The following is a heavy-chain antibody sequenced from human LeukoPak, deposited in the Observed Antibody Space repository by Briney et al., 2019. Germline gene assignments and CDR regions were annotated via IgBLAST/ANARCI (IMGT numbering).Heavy chain of an antibody. CDR1: GGSFSGYY. V-gene: IGHV4-34*01. CDR3: ARFYDILTVFDY. CDR2: INHSGST. D-gene: IGHD3-9*01. J-gene: IGHJ4*02. Sequence: SETLSLTCAVYGGSFSGYYWSWIRQPPGKGLEWIGEINHSGSTNYNPSLKSRVTISVDTSKNQFSLKLSSVTAADTAVYYCARFYDILTVFDYWGQGTLVTVSS.